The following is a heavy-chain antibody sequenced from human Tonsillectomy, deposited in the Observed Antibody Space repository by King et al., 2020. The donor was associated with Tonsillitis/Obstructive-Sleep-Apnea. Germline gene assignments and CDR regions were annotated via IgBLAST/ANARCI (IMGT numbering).Heavy chain of an antibody. J-gene: IGHJ2*01. CDR3: ARDMVHCSSTSCYSLEWYFDL. Sequence: VQLQESGPGLVKPSETLSLTCTVSGGSISSYYWSWIRQPPGKGLEWIGYIYYSGSTNYNPSLKSRVTISVDTSKNQFSLKLSSVTAADTAVYYCARDMVHCSSTSCYSLEWYFDLWGRGTLVTVSS. D-gene: IGHD2-2*01. CDR2: IYYSGST. CDR1: GGSISSYY. V-gene: IGHV4-59*01.